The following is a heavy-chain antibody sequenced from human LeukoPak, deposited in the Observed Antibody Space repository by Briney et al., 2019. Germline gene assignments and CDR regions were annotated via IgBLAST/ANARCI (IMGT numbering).Heavy chain of an antibody. J-gene: IGHJ6*02. CDR1: GFTFDDYG. CDR2: INWNGGST. Sequence: GGSLRLSCAASGFTFDDYGMSWVRQAPGKGLEWVSGINWNGGSTGYADSVKGRFTTSRDNAKNSLYLQMNSLRAEDTALYHCARDGIAAAGSYYYYGMDVWGQGTTVTVSS. V-gene: IGHV3-20*01. CDR3: ARDGIAAAGSYYYYGMDV. D-gene: IGHD6-13*01.